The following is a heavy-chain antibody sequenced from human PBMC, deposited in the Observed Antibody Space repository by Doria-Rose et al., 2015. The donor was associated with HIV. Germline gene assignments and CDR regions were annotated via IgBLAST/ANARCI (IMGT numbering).Heavy chain of an antibody. CDR1: GVSLSSPGMG. Sequence: QVTLKESGPVLVKPTETLTLTCTVSGVSLSSPGMGVSWIRQPPGKALEWLANSFSDDERSYKASLKSRLTISRVTSKSQVVLTMTDMDPVDTATYYCARIKSSRWYHKYYFDFWGQGTLVIVSA. V-gene: IGHV2-26*01. CDR3: ARIKSSRWYHKYYFDF. J-gene: IGHJ4*02. D-gene: IGHD6-13*01. CDR2: SFSDDER.